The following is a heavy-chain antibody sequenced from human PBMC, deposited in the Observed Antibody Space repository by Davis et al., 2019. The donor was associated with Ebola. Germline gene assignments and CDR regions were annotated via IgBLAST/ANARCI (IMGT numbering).Heavy chain of an antibody. CDR2: YYYTGST. D-gene: IGHD3-22*01. CDR3: ARGDSYYDPSGYYAGPEAPDH. Sequence: MPSETLSLTCAVSGAFVSSGGYSWIWIRQPPGKGLEWIGYYYYTGSTYYSPSLRSRVTISVDTSKNLFSLKLTFVTAADTAVYYCARGDSYYDPSGYYAGPEAPDHWGQGTLVSVSS. V-gene: IGHV4-30-4*07. J-gene: IGHJ4*02. CDR1: GAFVSSGGYS.